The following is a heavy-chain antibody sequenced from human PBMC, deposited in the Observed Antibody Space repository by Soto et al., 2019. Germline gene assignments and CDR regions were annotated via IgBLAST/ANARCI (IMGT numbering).Heavy chain of an antibody. Sequence: SETLSLTCTVSGGSISSSSYYWGWIRQPPGKGLEWIGSIYYSGSTYYNPSLKSRVTISVDTSKNQFSLKLSSVTAADTAVYYCARGEMAYFDYWGQGTLVTVSS. J-gene: IGHJ4*02. CDR2: IYYSGST. D-gene: IGHD3-10*01. CDR1: GGSISSSSYY. V-gene: IGHV4-39*01. CDR3: ARGEMAYFDY.